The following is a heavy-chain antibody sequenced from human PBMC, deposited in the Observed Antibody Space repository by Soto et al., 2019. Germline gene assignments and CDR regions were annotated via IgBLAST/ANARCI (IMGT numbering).Heavy chain of an antibody. J-gene: IGHJ6*02. Sequence: GGSLRLSCAASGFTFSSYSMNWVRQAPGKGLEWVSYISSSSSTIYYADSVKGRFTISRDNAKNSLYLQMNSLRDEDTAVYYCARDSIGYCSGGSCSSRYYYGMDVWGQGTTVTVS. CDR3: ARDSIGYCSGGSCSSRYYYGMDV. CDR1: GFTFSSYS. V-gene: IGHV3-48*02. CDR2: ISSSSSTI. D-gene: IGHD2-15*01.